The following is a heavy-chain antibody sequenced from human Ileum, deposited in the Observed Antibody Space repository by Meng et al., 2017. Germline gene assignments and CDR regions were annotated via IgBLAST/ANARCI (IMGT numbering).Heavy chain of an antibody. Sequence: QVQVVQSGAEVEKPGASLKVSCKPFGYTFTNYYVHWVRQAPGQGLDWMGLINAGDGGTTYAQKFQDIVTLTRDTSTSTLYMEVRSLRSDDTAMYYCVGDSHGFGDGPFWGQGTLVTVSS. J-gene: IGHJ4*02. D-gene: IGHD4-17*01. V-gene: IGHV1-46*01. CDR3: VGDSHGFGDGPF. CDR2: INAGDGGT. CDR1: GYTFTNYY.